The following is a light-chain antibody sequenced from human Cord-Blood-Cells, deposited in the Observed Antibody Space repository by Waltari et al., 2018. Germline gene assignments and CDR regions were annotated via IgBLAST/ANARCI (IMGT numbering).Light chain of an antibody. CDR3: FSYAGSSTLV. CDR2: EGR. J-gene: IGLJ3*02. V-gene: IGLV2-23*01. CDR1: RSDVGSCHL. Sequence: QSALTQPASVSGPPGQPITLSCTGTRSDVGSCHLLSWYQQHPGTAPTLMIYEGRKLPSGVSTRVAGSKPGNTSSLTISVLQAEDEADYYCFSYAGSSTLVFGGGTKLTVL.